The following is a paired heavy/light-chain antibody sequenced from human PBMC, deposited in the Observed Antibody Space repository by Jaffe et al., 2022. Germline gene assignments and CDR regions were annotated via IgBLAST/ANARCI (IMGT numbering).Light chain of an antibody. V-gene: IGLV7-43*01. Sequence: QTVVTQEPSLTVSPGGTVTLTCASSTGAVTVGCLPNWFQQKPGQTPRTLIYSSYNKHSWTPARFSGFLLGDKAMLTLSDVQPEDEAEYYCLLYCGRTWAFGGGTKLTVL. CDR2: SSY. CDR1: TGAVTVGCL. CDR3: LLYCGRTWA. J-gene: IGLJ3*02.
Heavy chain of an antibody. D-gene: IGHD1-1*01. Sequence: QVQLVQSGAEVKKPGASVQVSCKTSGYTFTTYFIHWVRQAPGHGLEWMGIINTDDGVTDSAHNFKGRLTMTRDTSTSTVYMELNGLTSGDTALYYCVREKPGGGFDFWGHGTMVSVSS. J-gene: IGHJ3*01. CDR2: INTDDGVT. V-gene: IGHV1-46*01. CDR3: VREKPGGGFDF. CDR1: GYTFTTYF.